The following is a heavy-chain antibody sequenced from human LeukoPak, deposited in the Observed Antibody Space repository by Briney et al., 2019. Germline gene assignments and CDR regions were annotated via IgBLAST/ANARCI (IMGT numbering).Heavy chain of an antibody. Sequence: GGALRLSCAASGFTVSSNYMSWVRQAPGKGLEWVSVIYSGGSTYYADSVKGRFTIFRDNSKNTLYLQMNSLRAEDTAVYYCAKSGITIFGVVIHFDYWGQGTLVTVSS. D-gene: IGHD3-3*01. J-gene: IGHJ4*02. CDR2: IYSGGST. CDR1: GFTVSSNY. V-gene: IGHV3-53*01. CDR3: AKSGITIFGVVIHFDY.